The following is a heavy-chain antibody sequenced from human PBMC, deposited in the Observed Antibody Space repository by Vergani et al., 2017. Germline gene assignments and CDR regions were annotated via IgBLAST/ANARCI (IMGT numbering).Heavy chain of an antibody. CDR1: GGSLSSSSYY. CDR3: ARAIPPVDSSSGTCFDY. V-gene: IGHV4-39*07. CDR2: IYYSGST. D-gene: IGHD6-13*01. J-gene: IGHJ4*02. Sequence: QLQLPESGPGLVKPSETLSLTCTVSGGSLSSSSYYWGWIRQPPGKGLEWIGSIYYSGSTYYNPALKSRVTISVDTSKNQFSLKLSSVTAADTAVYYCARAIPPVDSSSGTCFDYWGQGTLVTVSS.